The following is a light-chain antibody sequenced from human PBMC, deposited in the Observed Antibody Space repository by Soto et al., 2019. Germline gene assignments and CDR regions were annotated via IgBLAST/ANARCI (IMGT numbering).Light chain of an antibody. CDR1: SSDVGSYNL. CDR2: DVS. Sequence: QSVLTQPASVSGSPGQSITISCTGTSSDVGSYNLVSWYQQHPGKAAKLMIYDVSKRPSGVSNRLSGSKSGNTASLTISGLQAEDGAEYYCCSYAGSSTPLIFGTGTKLTVL. CDR3: CSYAGSSTPLI. V-gene: IGLV2-23*02. J-gene: IGLJ1*01.